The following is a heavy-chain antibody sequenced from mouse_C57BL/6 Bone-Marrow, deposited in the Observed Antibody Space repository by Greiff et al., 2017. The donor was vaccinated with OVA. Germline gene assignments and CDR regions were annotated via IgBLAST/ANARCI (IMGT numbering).Heavy chain of an antibody. CDR2: IYPTNGNT. CDR3: SRGVLGGYFDV. Sequence: VQLVQSGAELARPGASVKLSCKASGYTFTSYCIRWVKQRPGQGLEWIGEIYPTNGNTYYYEKFKGKATLTADTSSSTAYMELRSLTSEDSAVYFCSRGVLGGYFDVWGTGTTVTVSS. CDR1: GYTFTSYC. V-gene: IGHV1-81*01. J-gene: IGHJ1*03. D-gene: IGHD3-3*01.